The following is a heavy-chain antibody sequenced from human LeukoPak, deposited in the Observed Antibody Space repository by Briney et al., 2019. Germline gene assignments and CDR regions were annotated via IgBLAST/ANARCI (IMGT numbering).Heavy chain of an antibody. V-gene: IGHV3-33*01. Sequence: GGSLRLSCAASGFTFSSYGMHWVRQAPGKGLEWVADIWYDGKTEHFADSVKGRFTISRDNFKNTLYLQMNSLRAEDTAVYYCAREWQYYFDYWGQGTLVTVSS. CDR2: IWYDGKTE. CDR3: AREWQYYFDY. D-gene: IGHD5-12*01. J-gene: IGHJ4*02. CDR1: GFTFSSYG.